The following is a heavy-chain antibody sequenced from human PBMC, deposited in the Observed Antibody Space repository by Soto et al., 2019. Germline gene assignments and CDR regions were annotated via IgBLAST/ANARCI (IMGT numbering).Heavy chain of an antibody. CDR3: VRRHVSATGIDWFDP. V-gene: IGHV1-3*01. CDR1: GYTFTSYG. CDR2: INAANGDT. J-gene: IGHJ5*02. D-gene: IGHD6-13*01. Sequence: ASVKVSCKASGYTFTSYGIHWVRQAPGQRLEWMGWINAANGDTKYSPKFQGRVTITRDTSASTAYMELSSLRSEDTAVYYCVRRHVSATGIDWFDPCDQGTLVTVSP.